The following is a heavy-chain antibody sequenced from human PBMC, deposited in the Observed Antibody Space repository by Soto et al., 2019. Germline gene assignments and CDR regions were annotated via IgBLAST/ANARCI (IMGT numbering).Heavy chain of an antibody. CDR3: ARGLGRIGYCSGGSRHALAI. J-gene: IGHJ3*02. CDR2: INHSGST. Sequence: SETLSLTCAVYGGSFSGYYWSWIRQPPGKGLEWIGEINHSGSTNYNPSLKSRVTISVDTSKNQFSLKLSSVTAADTAVYYCARGLGRIGYCSGGSRHALAIWGQGTMVTVSS. D-gene: IGHD2-15*01. V-gene: IGHV4-34*01. CDR1: GGSFSGYY.